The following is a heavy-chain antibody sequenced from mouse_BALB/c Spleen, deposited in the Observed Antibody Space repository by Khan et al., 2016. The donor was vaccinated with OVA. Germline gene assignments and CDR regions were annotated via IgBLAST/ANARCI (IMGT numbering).Heavy chain of an antibody. CDR3: TRGGGGSRFAY. CDR1: GYTFTDFT. V-gene: IGHV1S137*01. Sequence: VQLQESGAELVRPGVSVKISCKGSGYTFTDFTMHWVKQSHAKSLEWIGVINTYYGDVTYNQKFKGKATMTVAKSSSTAYMELARLTSEDSAILYCTRGGGGSRFAYWGQGTLVTVSA. CDR2: INTYYGDV. J-gene: IGHJ3*01.